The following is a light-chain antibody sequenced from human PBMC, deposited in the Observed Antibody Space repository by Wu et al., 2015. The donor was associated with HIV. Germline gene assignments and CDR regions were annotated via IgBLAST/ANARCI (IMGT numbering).Light chain of an antibody. CDR3: QQYNSYPYN. CDR2: KAS. J-gene: IGKJ2*01. V-gene: IGKV1-5*03. CDR1: QSISTW. Sequence: DIQMTQSPSTLSASAGDRITVTCRASQSISTWLAWYHQKPGKAPKLLIYKASNLESGVPSRFSGSGSGTEFTLTIDSLQPDDFATYYCQQYNSYPYNFGQGTKLEIK.